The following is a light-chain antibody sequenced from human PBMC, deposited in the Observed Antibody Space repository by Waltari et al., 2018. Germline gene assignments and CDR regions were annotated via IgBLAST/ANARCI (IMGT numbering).Light chain of an antibody. CDR3: QSYDSSLSAYVV. CDR2: GNS. CDR1: RSNIGAGYE. V-gene: IGLV1-40*01. J-gene: IGLJ2*01. Sequence: QSVLTQPPSVSGAPGQRVTISCTGRRSNIGAGYEGHGSQQLPGPAPKPLIYGNSNRPSGVPDRFSGSKSGTSASLAITGLQAEDEADYYCQSYDSSLSAYVVFGGGTKLTVL.